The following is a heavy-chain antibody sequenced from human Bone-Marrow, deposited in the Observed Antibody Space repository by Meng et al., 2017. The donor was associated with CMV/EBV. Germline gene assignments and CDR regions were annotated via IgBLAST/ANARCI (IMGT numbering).Heavy chain of an antibody. CDR3: ATAGIAVSGTAPDAFDV. CDR1: GYTFTALS. Sequence: ASVKVSCKVSGYTFTALSRHWVRQAPGKGLEWMGGFDPEDGEIMYAQKFQGRVTMTEDTSTDTDYMELSSLTSEDTAVYFCATAGIAVSGTAPDAFDVWGQGPMVTVSS. CDR2: FDPEDGEI. V-gene: IGHV1-24*01. D-gene: IGHD6-19*01. J-gene: IGHJ3*01.